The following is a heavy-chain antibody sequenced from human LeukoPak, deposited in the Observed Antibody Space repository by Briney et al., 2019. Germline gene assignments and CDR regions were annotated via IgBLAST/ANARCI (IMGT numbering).Heavy chain of an antibody. J-gene: IGHJ4*02. CDR3: ARDTFGVFDY. CDR2: MNQDGGEI. D-gene: IGHD3-16*01. Sequence: GGSLRLSCAASGFTVSSNYMSWVRQAPGKGLEWVANMNQDGGEIYYVDSVKGRFTISRDNAKNSLFLQMNSLRAEDMAVYYCARDTFGVFDYWGQGTLVTVSS. V-gene: IGHV3-7*01. CDR1: GFTVSSNY.